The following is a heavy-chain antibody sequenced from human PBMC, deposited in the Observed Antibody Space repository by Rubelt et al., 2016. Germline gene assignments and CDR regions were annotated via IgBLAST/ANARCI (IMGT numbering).Heavy chain of an antibody. CDR3: ASIPKTSEGPDTFDI. D-gene: IGHD4-11*01. Sequence: QVQLQQWGAGLLKPSETLSHTCAVYGGSFSGYYWSWVRQPPGKGLEWIGEIIHSGSTNYNPSLKSRVTISVDTSKNPFSLKLNAVTAADTAVYYCASIPKTSEGPDTFDIWGQGTMVTVSS. V-gene: IGHV4-34*12. J-gene: IGHJ3*02. CDR2: IIHSGST. CDR1: GGSFSGYY.